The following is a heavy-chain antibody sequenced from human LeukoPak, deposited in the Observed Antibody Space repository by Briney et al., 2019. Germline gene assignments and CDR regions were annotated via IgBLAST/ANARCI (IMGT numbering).Heavy chain of an antibody. J-gene: IGHJ5*02. V-gene: IGHV3-9*01. CDR1: GFTFDDYG. D-gene: IGHD3-22*01. CDR3: AKGRSPFYDSRQGWIDP. CDR2: ISWNSGSL. Sequence: GGSLRLSCAASGFTFDDYGMHWVRQAPGKGLEWVSGISWNSGSLGYADSVKGRFTISRDNAKNSLYLQMNSLRADDTALYYCAKGRSPFYDSRQGWIDPWGQGTLVTVSS.